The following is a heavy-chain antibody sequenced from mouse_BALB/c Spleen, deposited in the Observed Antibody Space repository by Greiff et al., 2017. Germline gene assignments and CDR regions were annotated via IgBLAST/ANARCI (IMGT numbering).Heavy chain of an antibody. CDR1: GDSITSGY. D-gene: IGHD1-1*01. CDR3: ARGYYGSSYPPWFAY. V-gene: IGHV3-8*02. Sequence: EVKVEESGPSLVKPSQTLSLTCSVTGDSITSGYWNWIRKFPGNKLEYMGYISYSGSTYYNPSLKSRISITRDTSKNQYYLQLNSVTTEDTATYYCARGYYGSSYPPWFAYWGQGTLVTVSA. CDR2: ISYSGST. J-gene: IGHJ3*01.